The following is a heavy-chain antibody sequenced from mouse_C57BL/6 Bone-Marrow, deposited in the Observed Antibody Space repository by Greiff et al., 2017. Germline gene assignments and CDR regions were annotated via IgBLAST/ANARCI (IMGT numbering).Heavy chain of an antibody. V-gene: IGHV1-64*01. CDR1: GYTFTSYW. J-gene: IGHJ2*01. Sequence: QVQLQQPGAELVKPGASVKLSCKASGYTFTSYWMHWVKQRPGQGLEWIGMIHPNSGSTNYNEKFKSKATLTVDKSSSTAYMQLSSLKSEDSAVYDCADIYYDYDSYYFDYWGQGTTLTVSS. CDR3: ADIYYDYDSYYFDY. D-gene: IGHD2-4*01. CDR2: IHPNSGST.